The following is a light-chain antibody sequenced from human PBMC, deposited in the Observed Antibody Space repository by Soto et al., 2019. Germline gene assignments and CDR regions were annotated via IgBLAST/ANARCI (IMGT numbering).Light chain of an antibody. Sequence: QSVLTQPPSVSLSPGQSITISCTGTISDVGSHNLVSWYQQHPDKAPKLIIYEVNERPSGVSSRFSGSKSGNTASLTVSGLQPDDEADYHCCSFAGSNPFPYVFGTGTKVTVL. CDR3: CSFAGSNPFPYV. V-gene: IGLV2-23*02. J-gene: IGLJ1*01. CDR1: ISDVGSHNL. CDR2: EVN.